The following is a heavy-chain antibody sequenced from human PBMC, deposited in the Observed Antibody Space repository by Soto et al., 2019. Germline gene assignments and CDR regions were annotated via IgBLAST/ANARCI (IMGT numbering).Heavy chain of an antibody. CDR1: GGTFSSYA. Sequence: SVKVSCKASGGTFSSYAISWVRQAPVQGLEWMGGIIPIFGTANYAQKFQGRVTITADKSTSTAYMELSSLRSEDTAVYYCARDRGSGWYPGDYYYGMDVWGQGTTVTVPS. CDR3: ARDRGSGWYPGDYYYGMDV. V-gene: IGHV1-69*06. CDR2: IIPIFGTA. J-gene: IGHJ6*02. D-gene: IGHD6-19*01.